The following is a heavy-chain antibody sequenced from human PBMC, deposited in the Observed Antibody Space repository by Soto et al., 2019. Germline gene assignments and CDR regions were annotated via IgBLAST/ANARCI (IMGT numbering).Heavy chain of an antibody. CDR1: GYTFTSYG. Sequence: ASVKVSCKASGYTFTSYGLSWVRQAPGQGLEWMGWISGYNGDTNYGQKFQGRVTMTRDTSTSTAYMELRNLRSDDTAIYYCARDKGGSHDGWGKGTPVTVSS. CDR2: ISGYNGDT. CDR3: ARDKGGSHDG. V-gene: IGHV1-18*01. D-gene: IGHD1-26*01. J-gene: IGHJ4*02.